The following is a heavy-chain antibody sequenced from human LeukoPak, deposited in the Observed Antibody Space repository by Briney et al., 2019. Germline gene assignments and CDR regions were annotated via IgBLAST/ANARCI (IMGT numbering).Heavy chain of an antibody. CDR1: GFTFSSYA. D-gene: IGHD5-18*01. CDR3: ARVGYSYVVDY. J-gene: IGHJ4*02. CDR2: ISSNGGST. Sequence: GGSLRLSCAASGFTFSSYAMHWVRQAPGKGLEYVSAISSNGGSTYYANSVKGRFTISRDNSKNTLYLQMGSLRAEDMAVYYCARVGYSYVVDYWGQGTLVTVSS. V-gene: IGHV3-64*01.